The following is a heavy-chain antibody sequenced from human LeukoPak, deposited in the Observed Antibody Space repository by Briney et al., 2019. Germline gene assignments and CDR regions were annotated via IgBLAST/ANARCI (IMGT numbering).Heavy chain of an antibody. D-gene: IGHD2-2*01. CDR1: GFTFSSYW. V-gene: IGHV3-7*01. J-gene: IGHJ5*02. Sequence: PGGSLRLSCAASGFTFSSYWMSWVRQAPGKGLEWVANIKQDGSEKYYVDSVKGRFTISRDNAKNSLYLQMNSLRAEDTAVYYCARDPLGGQLRQDNWFDPWGQGTLVTVSS. CDR2: IKQDGSEK. CDR3: ARDPLGGQLRQDNWFDP.